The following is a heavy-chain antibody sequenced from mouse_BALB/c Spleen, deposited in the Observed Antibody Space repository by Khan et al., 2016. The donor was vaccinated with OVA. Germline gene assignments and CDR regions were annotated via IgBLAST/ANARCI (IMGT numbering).Heavy chain of an antibody. CDR1: GFTFSSYG. J-gene: IGHJ3*01. V-gene: IGHV5-6-3*01. D-gene: IGHD2-2*01. CDR3: AREYYGYDGPFAY. Sequence: EVELVESGGGLVQPGGSLKLSCAASGFTFSSYGMSWVRQTPDKRLELVATINSNGGSTYYPDSVKGRFTISRDIAKNTLYLQMSSLKSEDTVMYSCAREYYGYDGPFAYWGQGTLVAGSA. CDR2: INSNGGST.